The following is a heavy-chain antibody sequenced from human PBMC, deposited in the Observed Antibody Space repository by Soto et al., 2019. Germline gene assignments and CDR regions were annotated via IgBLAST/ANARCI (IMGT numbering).Heavy chain of an antibody. CDR1: GFTFGDYW. V-gene: IGHV3-7*01. Sequence: EVQLVESGGGLVQPGGSLRLSCATSGFTFGDYWMSWVRQAPGKRLEWVANTKQDESEKYYVGSVKGRFTISRDNAKTALYMQMNSLRAEETAVYFCVREGDSGFFSWGQGTLVTVSS. CDR2: TKQDESEK. CDR3: VREGDSGFFS. J-gene: IGHJ5*02. D-gene: IGHD6-25*01.